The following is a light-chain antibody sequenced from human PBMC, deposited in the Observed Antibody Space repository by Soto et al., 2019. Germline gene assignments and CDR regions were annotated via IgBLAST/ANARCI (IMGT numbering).Light chain of an antibody. CDR3: CSYARTVI. J-gene: IGLJ2*01. CDR2: EVS. V-gene: IGLV2-23*02. Sequence: QSALTQPASVSGSPGQSITISCTGTSSDIGNYNLVSWYQQHPGKAPKIMIYEVSKRPSGVSNRFSGSKSGNTASLTISGLQAEDEADYYCCSYARTVIFGGGTKLTVL. CDR1: SSDIGNYNL.